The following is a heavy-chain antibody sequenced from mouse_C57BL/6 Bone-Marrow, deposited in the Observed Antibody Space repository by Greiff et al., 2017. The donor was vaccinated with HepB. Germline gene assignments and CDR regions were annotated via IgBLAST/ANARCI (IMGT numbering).Heavy chain of an antibody. Sequence: EVKLMESGGGLVQSGRSLRLSCATSGFTFSDFYMEWVRQAPGKGLEWIAASRNKANDYTTEYSASVKGRFIVSRDTSQSILYLQMNALRAEDTAIYYCARDAGDYDVGFAYWGQGTLVTVSA. CDR3: ARDAGDYDVGFAY. CDR2: SRNKANDYTT. CDR1: GFTFSDFY. J-gene: IGHJ3*01. D-gene: IGHD2-4*01. V-gene: IGHV7-1*01.